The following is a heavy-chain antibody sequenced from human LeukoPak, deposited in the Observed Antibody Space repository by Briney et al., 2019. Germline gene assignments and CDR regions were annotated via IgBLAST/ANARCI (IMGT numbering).Heavy chain of an antibody. CDR1: GGTFSSYA. CDR3: ASSPRGSIAARPWFDP. J-gene: IGHJ5*02. D-gene: IGHD6-6*01. Sequence: SVKVSCKASGGTFSSYAISWVRQAPGQGLEWMGGIIPIFGTANYAQKFQGRVTITTDESTSTAYVELSSLRSEDTAVYYCASSPRGSIAARPWFDPWGQGTLVTVSS. V-gene: IGHV1-69*05. CDR2: IIPIFGTA.